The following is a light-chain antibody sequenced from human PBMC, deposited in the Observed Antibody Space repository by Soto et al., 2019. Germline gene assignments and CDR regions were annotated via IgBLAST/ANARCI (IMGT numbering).Light chain of an antibody. V-gene: IGKV1-5*03. CDR3: QQYNSYLYA. CDR1: QNIGRY. CDR2: KAS. J-gene: IGKJ2*01. Sequence: DIQMTQSPSTLSASVGDRVTITCRASQNIGRYLAWYQQKPGQAPKLLIYKASTLESGVPSRFSGSGSGTAFTLAISSLQPDDFATYFCQQYNSYLYAFGQGTKLEIK.